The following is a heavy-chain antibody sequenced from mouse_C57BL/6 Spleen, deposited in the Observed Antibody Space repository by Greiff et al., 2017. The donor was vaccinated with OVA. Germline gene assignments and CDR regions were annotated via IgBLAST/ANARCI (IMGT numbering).Heavy chain of an antibody. CDR2: IYPGSGST. CDR3: AAYYSNPWFAY. CDR1: GYTFTSYW. D-gene: IGHD2-5*01. J-gene: IGHJ3*01. V-gene: IGHV1-55*01. Sequence: QVQLQQSGAELVKPGASVKMSCKASGYTFTSYWITWVKQRPGQGLEWIGDIYPGSGSTNYNEKFKSKATLTVDTSSSTAYTQLSSLTSEDSAVYYCAAYYSNPWFAYWGQGTLVTVSA.